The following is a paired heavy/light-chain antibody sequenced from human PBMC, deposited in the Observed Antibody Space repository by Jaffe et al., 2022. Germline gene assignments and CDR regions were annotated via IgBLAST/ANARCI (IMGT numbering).Heavy chain of an antibody. CDR1: NYSISSGFY. J-gene: IGHJ4*02. CDR2: IYHSGTT. V-gene: IGHV4-38-2*02. D-gene: IGHD6-19*01. Sequence: QVQLQESGPGLVKPAETLSLICTVSNYSISSGFYWGWIRQPPGKGLEWIGSIYHSGTTYYNPSLKSRITISVDTSKNQFSLSLTSVTAADTAVYYCAAYSSGYSFKDYWGQGTLVTVSS. CDR3: AAYSSGYSFKDY.
Light chain of an antibody. CDR3: LQYGGSPRT. J-gene: IGKJ1*01. V-gene: IGKV3-20*01. CDR1: QTVSGGY. CDR2: GTS. Sequence: EIVLTQSPGTLSLSPGERATLSCRASQTVSGGYLAWYQQKAGQAPRLLIYGTSNRATGIPDRFSGSGSGTDFTLSISRLEPEDFAVYYCLQYGGSPRTFGQGTRVEIK.